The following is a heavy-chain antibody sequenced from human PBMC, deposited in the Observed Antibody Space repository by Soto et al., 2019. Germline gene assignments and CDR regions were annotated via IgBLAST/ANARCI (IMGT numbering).Heavy chain of an antibody. J-gene: IGHJ4*02. D-gene: IGHD3-22*01. Sequence: EVQLLESGGGLVQPGGSLRLSCAASGFTFSNYAMSWVRQAPGKGLEWVSAIGGSGVSTYYADSVKGRFAISRDNSENPLYLQMNSLRAEDTAVYYCAKGVVVTTAAFDYWGQGTLVAVSS. CDR3: AKGVVVTTAAFDY. CDR2: IGGSGVST. CDR1: GFTFSNYA. V-gene: IGHV3-23*01.